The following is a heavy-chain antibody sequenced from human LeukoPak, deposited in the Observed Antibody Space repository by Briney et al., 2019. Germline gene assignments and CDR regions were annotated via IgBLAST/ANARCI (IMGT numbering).Heavy chain of an antibody. CDR1: GYTFTSYG. V-gene: IGHV1-8*02. D-gene: IGHD2-2*01. J-gene: IGHJ4*02. Sequence: GASGKVSCKASGYTFTSYGISWVRQATGQGLGWMGWMNPNSGNTGYAQKFQGRVTMTRNTSISTAYMELSRLRSDDTAVYYCARVVSTSDFDYWGQGTLVTVS. CDR3: ARVVSTSDFDY. CDR2: MNPNSGNT.